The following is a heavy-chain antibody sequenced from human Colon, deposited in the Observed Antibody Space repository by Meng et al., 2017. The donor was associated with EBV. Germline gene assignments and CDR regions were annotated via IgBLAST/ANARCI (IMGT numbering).Heavy chain of an antibody. CDR2: IYHSGST. V-gene: IGHV4-30-2*01. CDR1: GDSVTNGGDS. CDR3: ARDTSTWGNKGLDH. J-gene: IGHJ4*02. Sequence: LQRQEAGSGLVKPSWTLSITCVVSGDSVTNGGDSWSWIRQPPGKGLEWIGYIYHSGSTKYNPSLKSRVTISVDTSKNQFSLKLSSVTAADTAVYYCARDTSTWGNKGLDHWGQGILVTVSS. D-gene: IGHD7-27*01.